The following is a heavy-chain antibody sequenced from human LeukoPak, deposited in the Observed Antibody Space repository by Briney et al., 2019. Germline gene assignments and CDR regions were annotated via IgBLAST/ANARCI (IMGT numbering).Heavy chain of an antibody. CDR3: ARGSSYGFSMGY. CDR1: GYTFTSYG. CDR2: ISTYNGNT. Sequence: ASVKVSCKASGYTFTSYGISWVRQAPGQGLEWMGWISTYNGNTNYAQKLQGRVAMTTDTSTTTAYMELRSLRSDDTAVYYCARGSSYGFSMGYWGQGTLVTISS. V-gene: IGHV1-18*01. D-gene: IGHD5-18*01. J-gene: IGHJ4*02.